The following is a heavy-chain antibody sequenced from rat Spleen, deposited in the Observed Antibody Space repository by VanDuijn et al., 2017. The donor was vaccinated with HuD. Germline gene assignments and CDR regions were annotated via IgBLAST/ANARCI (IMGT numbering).Heavy chain of an antibody. CDR1: GYSITSNY. V-gene: IGHV3-1*01. Sequence: EVQLQESGPGLVKPSQSLSLTCSVTGYSITSNYWGWIRKFPGNKMEWMGYISYSGSTSYNPSLKSRISITRDTSKNQFFLQLNSVTTEDTATYYCARYVGPYYGYYFDYWGQGVMVTVSS. CDR2: ISYSGST. J-gene: IGHJ2*01. CDR3: ARYVGPYYGYYFDY. D-gene: IGHD1-7*01.